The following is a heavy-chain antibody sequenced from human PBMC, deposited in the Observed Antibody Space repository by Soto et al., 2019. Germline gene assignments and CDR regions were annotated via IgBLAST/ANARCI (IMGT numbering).Heavy chain of an antibody. CDR2: IYYSGST. V-gene: IGHV4-39*01. CDR1: GGSIGSSSYY. CDR3: AGTIFGVVAVWFDP. D-gene: IGHD3-3*01. Sequence: SETLSLTCTVSGGSIGSSSYYWGWIRQPPGKGLEWIGSIYYSGSTYYNPSLKSRVTISVDTSKNQFSLKLSSVTAADTAVYYCAGTIFGVVAVWFDPWGQGTLVTVS. J-gene: IGHJ5*02.